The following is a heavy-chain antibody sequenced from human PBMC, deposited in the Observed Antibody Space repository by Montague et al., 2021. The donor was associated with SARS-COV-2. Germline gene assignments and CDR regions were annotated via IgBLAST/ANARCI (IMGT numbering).Heavy chain of an antibody. CDR1: NGSINSYY. CDR2: IHYRGSS. J-gene: IGHJ5*02. Sequence: SETLSLTCTVSNGSINSYYWSWVWQPPGKRLEWIGYIHYRGSSNYNPSLESRVTMSIDTSKNQFSLKLRSVTAADTAVYFCAREGLHNWFDPWGQGTLVIVSS. CDR3: AREGLHNWFDP. V-gene: IGHV4-59*01.